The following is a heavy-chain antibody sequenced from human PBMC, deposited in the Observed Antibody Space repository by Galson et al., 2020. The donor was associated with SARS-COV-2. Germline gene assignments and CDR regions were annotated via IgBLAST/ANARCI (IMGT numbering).Heavy chain of an antibody. J-gene: IGHJ4*02. D-gene: IGHD2-8*01. CDR1: GFTFSSSA. CDR2: ISFDGTYR. Sequence: SCAASGFTFSSSAMHWVRRAPGKGLEWVAIISFDGTYRYYADYVKNRFTISSDHSKDTLYLQMNSLKVEDTAVYYCAKDGRNGAHYYYFDYWGLGTLVTVSS. V-gene: IGHV3-30*01. CDR3: AKDGRNGAHYYYFDY.